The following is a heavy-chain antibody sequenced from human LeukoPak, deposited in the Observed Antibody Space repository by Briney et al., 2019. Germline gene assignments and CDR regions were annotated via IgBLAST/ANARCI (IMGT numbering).Heavy chain of an antibody. CDR1: GFIFSSYE. CDR3: ARETDSTLFDY. J-gene: IGHJ4*02. CDR2: ISSNGITI. D-gene: IGHD2/OR15-2a*01. Sequence: GGSLRLSCAASGFIFSSYEMNWGRQAPGKGLEGVSYISSNGITIYYADSVRGRFTVSRDNAKNSLYLQMNSLRAEDTAIYYCARETDSTLFDYWGQGTLVTVSS. V-gene: IGHV3-48*03.